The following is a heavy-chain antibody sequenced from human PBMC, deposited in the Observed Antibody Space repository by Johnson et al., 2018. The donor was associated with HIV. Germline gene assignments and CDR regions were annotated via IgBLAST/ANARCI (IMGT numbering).Heavy chain of an antibody. J-gene: IGHJ3*02. CDR3: ARDPGPDYDILTGPLYGAFDI. D-gene: IGHD3-9*01. V-gene: IGHV3-74*01. CDR1: GFTLTTHW. CDR2: INRDGSTT. Sequence: VQLVESGGGLVQPGGSLRLSCAASGFTLTTHWMHWVRQAPGKGLVWVSRINRDGSTTDYADSVTGRFTISRDNAKNTVYLQMNSLRAEDTAVYYCARDPGPDYDILTGPLYGAFDIWGQGTMVTVSS.